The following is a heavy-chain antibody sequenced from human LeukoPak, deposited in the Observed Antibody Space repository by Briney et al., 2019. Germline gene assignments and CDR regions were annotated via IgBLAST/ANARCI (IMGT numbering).Heavy chain of an antibody. V-gene: IGHV4-59*01. D-gene: IGHD4-23*01. CDR3: AREFYGGNSSWIDC. Sequence: SETLSLTCTVSGASINNYYWSWIRQPPGKGLEWIGYIFYRVNSNYNPSLKSRVTMSVDTSNNQFSLTLRSVTPADTALYYCAREFYGGNSSWIDCWGQGTLVTVSS. CDR1: GASINNYY. J-gene: IGHJ4*02. CDR2: IFYRVNS.